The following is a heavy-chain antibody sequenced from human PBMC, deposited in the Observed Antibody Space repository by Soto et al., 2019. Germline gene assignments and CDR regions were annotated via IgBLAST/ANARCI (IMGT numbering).Heavy chain of an antibody. CDR2: IYYSGST. CDR3: ASKLSARWFGEFLFDY. CDR1: GGSISSSSYY. Sequence: SETLSLTCTVSGGSISSSSYYWGWIRQPPGKGLEWIGSIYYSGSTYYNPSLKSRVTISVDTSKNQFSLKLSSVTTADTAVYYCASKLSARWFGEFLFDYWGQGTLVTVSS. J-gene: IGHJ4*02. V-gene: IGHV4-39*01. D-gene: IGHD3-10*01.